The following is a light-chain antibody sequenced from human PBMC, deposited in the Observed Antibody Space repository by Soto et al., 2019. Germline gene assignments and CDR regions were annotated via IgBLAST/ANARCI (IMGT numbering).Light chain of an antibody. CDR1: QSVSSSY. J-gene: IGKJ1*01. V-gene: IGKV3-20*01. CDR2: GAS. Sequence: ESVLTPAAGTSSLSAGERATLSCRASQSVSSSYLAWYQQKPGQAPRLLIYGASSRATGIPDRFSGSGSGTDFTLTISRLGPEDFAVYYWQQYGSSPLTFGQGTKVDI. CDR3: QQYGSSPLT.